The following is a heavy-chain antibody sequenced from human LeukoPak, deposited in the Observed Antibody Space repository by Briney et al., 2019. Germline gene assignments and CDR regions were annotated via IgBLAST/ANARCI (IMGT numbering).Heavy chain of an antibody. V-gene: IGHV3-64D*06. CDR3: VKDTNYGAHYFDY. CDR1: GFTFSSYD. CDR2: ISSNGGST. D-gene: IGHD4-17*01. Sequence: HPGGSLRLSCSASGFTFSSYDMHWLRQAPGKGLEYVSAISSNGGSTYYADSVKGRFTISRDNSKNTLYLQMSSLRAEDTAVYYCVKDTNYGAHYFDYWGQGTLVTVSS. J-gene: IGHJ4*02.